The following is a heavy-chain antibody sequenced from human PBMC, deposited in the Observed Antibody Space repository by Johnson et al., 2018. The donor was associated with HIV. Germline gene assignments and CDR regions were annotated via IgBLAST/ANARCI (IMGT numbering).Heavy chain of an antibody. D-gene: IGHD6-19*01. CDR1: GFTFSNYW. V-gene: IGHV3-7*01. J-gene: IGHJ3*02. Sequence: VQLVESGGGVVQPGGSLTLSCAASGFTFSNYWMTWVRQAPGKGLEWVANIKEDGSNKYYADSVKGRFTISRDNSKNTLYLQMNSLRAEDTAVYYCANIAVVYAFDIWGQGTMVTVSS. CDR2: IKEDGSNK. CDR3: ANIAVVYAFDI.